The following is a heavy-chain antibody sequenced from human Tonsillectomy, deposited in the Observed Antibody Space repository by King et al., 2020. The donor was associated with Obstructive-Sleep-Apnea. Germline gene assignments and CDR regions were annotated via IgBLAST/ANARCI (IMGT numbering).Heavy chain of an antibody. Sequence: VQLQESGPGLVKPSETLSLTCTVSGGSISSYYWSWIRQPPGKGLEWIGYIFYSGGTNYTPSLKSRVTISVDTSKNQFSLKLGSVTAADTAVYYCARVKFEDSSGYYYFDYWGQGTLVTVSS. J-gene: IGHJ4*02. V-gene: IGHV4-59*01. CDR3: ARVKFEDSSGYYYFDY. D-gene: IGHD3-22*01. CDR1: GGSISSYY. CDR2: IFYSGGT.